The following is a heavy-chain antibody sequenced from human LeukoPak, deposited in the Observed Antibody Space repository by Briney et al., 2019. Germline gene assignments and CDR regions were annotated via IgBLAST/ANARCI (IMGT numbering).Heavy chain of an antibody. D-gene: IGHD6-13*01. CDR3: AKDRDWRGSSWCGNWFDP. J-gene: IGHJ5*02. Sequence: GGSLRLSCAASGFTFSSYAMSWVRQAPGKGLEWVSAISGSGGSTYYADSVKGRFTISRDNSKNTLYLQMNSLRAEDTAVYYCAKDRDWRGSSWCGNWFDPWGQGTLVTVSS. CDR2: ISGSGGST. V-gene: IGHV3-23*01. CDR1: GFTFSSYA.